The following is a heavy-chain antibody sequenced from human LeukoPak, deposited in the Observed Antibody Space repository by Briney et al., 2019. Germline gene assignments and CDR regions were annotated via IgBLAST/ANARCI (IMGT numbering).Heavy chain of an antibody. Sequence: GGSLRLSCAASGFTFDDYGMSWVRQAPGKGLEWVSGINWNGGSTGYADSVKGRFTISRDNAKNSLYLQMNSLRAEDTAVYYCAKDREGYCSSTSCYDDWFDPWGQGTLVTVSS. CDR2: INWNGGST. V-gene: IGHV3-20*04. CDR3: AKDREGYCSSTSCYDDWFDP. J-gene: IGHJ5*02. CDR1: GFTFDDYG. D-gene: IGHD2-2*01.